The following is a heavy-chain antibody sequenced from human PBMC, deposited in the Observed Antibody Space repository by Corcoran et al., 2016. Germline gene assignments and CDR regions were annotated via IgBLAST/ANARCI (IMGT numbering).Heavy chain of an antibody. CDR2: IWYDGSNK. Sequence: QVQLVESGGGVVQPGRSLRLSCAASGFTFSSYGMHWVRQAPGKGLEWVAVIWYDGSNKYYADSVQGRFTISRDNSKNTLYLQMNSLRAEDTAVYYWARDSGYNYYYFDYWGQGTLVTVSS. CDR1: GFTFSSYG. D-gene: IGHD5-12*01. J-gene: IGHJ4*02. CDR3: ARDSGYNYYYFDY. V-gene: IGHV3-33*01.